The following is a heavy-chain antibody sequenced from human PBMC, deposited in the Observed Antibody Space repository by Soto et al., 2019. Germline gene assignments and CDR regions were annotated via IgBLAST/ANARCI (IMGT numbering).Heavy chain of an antibody. CDR3: VKDPNWEWGY. D-gene: IGHD1-1*01. CDR1: GFAFSNHD. CDR2: INFRGDST. V-gene: IGHV3-23*01. Sequence: GGSLRLSCAASGFAFSNHDMNWVRQPPGKGLEWVSNINFRGDSTYHADAVKGRFTISRDNSKNMVYLQMNSPKVEDTAVYYCVKDPNWEWGYWGQGTQVTVSS. J-gene: IGHJ4*02.